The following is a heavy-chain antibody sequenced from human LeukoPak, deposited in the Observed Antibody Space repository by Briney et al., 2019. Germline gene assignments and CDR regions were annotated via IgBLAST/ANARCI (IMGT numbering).Heavy chain of an antibody. D-gene: IGHD6-6*01. CDR3: AKDWIEQLGRGGYFDY. J-gene: IGHJ4*02. V-gene: IGHV3-30*02. CDR2: IRYDGSNK. CDR1: GFTFSSYG. Sequence: GGSLRLSCAASGFTFSSYGMHWVRQAPGKGLEWVAFIRYDGSNKYYADSVKGRFTISRDNSKNTLYLQMNSLRAEDTAVYYCAKDWIEQLGRGGYFDYWGQGTLVTVSS.